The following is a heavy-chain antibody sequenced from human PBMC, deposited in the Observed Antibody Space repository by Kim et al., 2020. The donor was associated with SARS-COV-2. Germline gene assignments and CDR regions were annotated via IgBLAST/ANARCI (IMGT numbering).Heavy chain of an antibody. CDR3: ARHGLACSGGSCYYYYGMDV. J-gene: IGHJ6*02. Sequence: GESLKISCKGSGYSFTSYWITWVRQMPGKGLEWMGRIGPNDSYTNYSPSFQGHVTISADKSISTAYLQWSSLKASDNTMYYCARHGLACSGGSCYYYYGMDVWGQGTTVTVSS. CDR1: GYSFTSYW. V-gene: IGHV5-10-1*01. D-gene: IGHD2-15*01. CDR2: IGPNDSYT.